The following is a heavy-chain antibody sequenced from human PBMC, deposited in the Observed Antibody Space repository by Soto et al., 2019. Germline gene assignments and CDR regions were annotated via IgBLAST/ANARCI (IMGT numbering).Heavy chain of an antibody. CDR1: GGSFSGYY. CDR3: ARGRRWDP. J-gene: IGHJ5*02. D-gene: IGHD2-15*01. CDR2: INHSGST. Sequence: SETLSLTCAVYGGSFSGYYWSWIRQPPGKGLEWIGEINHSGSTNYNPSLKSRVTISVDTSKNQFSLKLSSVTAADTAVYYCARGRRWDPWGQGTLGTVS. V-gene: IGHV4-34*01.